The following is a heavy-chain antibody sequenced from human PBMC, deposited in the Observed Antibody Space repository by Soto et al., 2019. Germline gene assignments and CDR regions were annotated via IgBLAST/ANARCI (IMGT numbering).Heavy chain of an antibody. CDR1: GYTLTELS. CDR2: FDPEYGET. Sequence: ASVNVSCKVSGYTLTELSMHWVRQAPGKGLEWMGGFDPEYGETIYAQKFQGRVNMTEGTSTDTAYMELSSLRSEDTAVYYCATDANWNGGSEYWGQGNMVNVSS. V-gene: IGHV1-24*01. D-gene: IGHD1-1*01. CDR3: ATDANWNGGSEY. J-gene: IGHJ4*02.